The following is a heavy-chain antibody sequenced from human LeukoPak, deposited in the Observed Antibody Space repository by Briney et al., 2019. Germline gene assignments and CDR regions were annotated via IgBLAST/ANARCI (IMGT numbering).Heavy chain of an antibody. CDR1: GGSISSGSSY. CDR2: IYYSGST. Sequence: SQTLSLTCTVSGGSISSGSSYWSWIRQPPGKGLEWIGYIYYSGSTNYNPSLKSRVTISVDTSKNQFSLKLSSVTAADTAVYYCARSLRIYYYYYMDVWGKGTTVTISS. J-gene: IGHJ6*03. CDR3: ARSLRIYYYYYMDV. V-gene: IGHV4-61*01.